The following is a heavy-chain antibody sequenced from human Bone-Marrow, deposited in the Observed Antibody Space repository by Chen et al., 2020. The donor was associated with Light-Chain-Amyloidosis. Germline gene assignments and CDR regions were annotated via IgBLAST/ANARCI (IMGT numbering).Heavy chain of an antibody. V-gene: IGHV5-51*01. J-gene: IGHJ4*02. Sequence: GYTFPNYWIGWVLQMPGKGLEWMGVIYPDDSDARYSPSFEGQVTISADKSITTAYLQWRSLKASDTAMYYCARRRDGYNFDYWGQGTLVTVSS. D-gene: IGHD5-12*01. CDR1: GYTFPNYW. CDR3: ARRRDGYNFDY. CDR2: IYPDDSDA.